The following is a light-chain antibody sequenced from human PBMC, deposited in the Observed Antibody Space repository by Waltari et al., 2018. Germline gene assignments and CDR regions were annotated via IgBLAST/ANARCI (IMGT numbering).Light chain of an antibody. CDR1: QGVTSL. CDR3: QQTFITPWT. CDR2: NTS. Sequence: DIQMTQSPSSLSASVGERVTIACRPSQGVTSLFNWYQQKPGRAPKLLISNTSTLQNGVPSRFSGSGSGTDFTLTITSLHPEDFASYSCQQTFITPWTFGPGTKVDI. J-gene: IGKJ1*01. V-gene: IGKV1-39*01.